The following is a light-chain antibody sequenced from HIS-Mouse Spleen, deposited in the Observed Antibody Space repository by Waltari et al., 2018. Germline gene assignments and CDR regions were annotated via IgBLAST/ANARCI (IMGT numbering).Light chain of an antibody. CDR2: EGS. CDR1: SNHVGILNL. CDR3: CSYAGSSTWV. Sequence: QSALPQHASVPGPPGQSIPISCPGTSNHVGILNLSPWYQPHPGKAPKPMIYEGSKRPSGVSNRFSGSKSGNTASLTISGLQAEDEADYYCCSYAGSSTWVFGGGTKLTVL. J-gene: IGLJ3*02. V-gene: IGLV2-23*01.